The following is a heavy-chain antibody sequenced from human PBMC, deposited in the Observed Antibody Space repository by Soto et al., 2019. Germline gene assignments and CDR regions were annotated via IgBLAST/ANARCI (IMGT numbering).Heavy chain of an antibody. J-gene: IGHJ5*02. V-gene: IGHV3-73*01. CDR2: IRSKANSYAT. CDR3: TREDSSGYYENWFDP. CDR1: GFTFSGSA. Sequence: GSLRLSCAASGFTFSGSAMHWVRQASGKGLEWVGRIRSKANSYATAYAASVKGRFTISRDDSKNTAYLQMNSLKTEDTAVYYCTREDSSGYYENWFDPWGREPWSPSPQ. D-gene: IGHD3-22*01.